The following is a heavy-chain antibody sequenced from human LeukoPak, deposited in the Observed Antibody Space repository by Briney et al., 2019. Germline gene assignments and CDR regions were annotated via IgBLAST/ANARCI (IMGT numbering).Heavy chain of an antibody. V-gene: IGHV1-46*01. Sequence: RASVKVSCKASGYTFTSYYMHWVRQAPGQGLEWMGIINPSGGSTSYAQKFQGRVTMTRDTSTSTVYMELSSLRSEDTAVYYCARDGENMITFGGADYWGQGTLVTVSS. CDR1: GYTFTSYY. CDR3: ARDGENMITFGGADY. CDR2: INPSGGST. J-gene: IGHJ4*02. D-gene: IGHD3-16*01.